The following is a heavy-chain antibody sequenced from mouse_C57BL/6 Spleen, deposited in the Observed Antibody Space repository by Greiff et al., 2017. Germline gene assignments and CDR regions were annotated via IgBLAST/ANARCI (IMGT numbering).Heavy chain of an antibody. CDR3: ARSPYAYDGYYFDY. J-gene: IGHJ2*01. V-gene: IGHV5-6*01. CDR1: GFTFSSYG. D-gene: IGHD2-2*01. Sequence: EVQRVESGGDLVKPGGSLKLSCAASGFTFSSYGMSWVRQTPDKRLEWVATISSGGSYTYYPDSVKGRFTISRDNAKNTLYLQISSLKSEDTAMYYCARSPYAYDGYYFDYWGQGTTLTVSA. CDR2: ISSGGSYT.